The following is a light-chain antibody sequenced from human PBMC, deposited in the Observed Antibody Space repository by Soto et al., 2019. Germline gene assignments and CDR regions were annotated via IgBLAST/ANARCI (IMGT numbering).Light chain of an antibody. CDR1: NLGDRY. Sequence: SYELTQPPSVSVSPGQTASITCSGDNLGDRYVCWYQQKPGQSPVLVIYQDTKRPSGIPERFSGSNSGNTATLTISGTQAMDEADYYCQAWDSRTVVFGGGTKLTVL. V-gene: IGLV3-1*01. CDR2: QDT. J-gene: IGLJ2*01. CDR3: QAWDSRTVV.